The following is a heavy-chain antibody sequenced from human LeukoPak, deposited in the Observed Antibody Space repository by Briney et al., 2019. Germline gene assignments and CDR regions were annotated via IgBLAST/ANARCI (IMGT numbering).Heavy chain of an antibody. CDR1: GFTFSSYG. CDR2: ISYDGSNK. CDR3: AKDVGQGSGSYFDY. V-gene: IGHV3-30*18. J-gene: IGHJ4*02. Sequence: GRSLRLSCAASGFTFSSYGMHWVRQAPGKGLEWVAVISYDGSNKYYADSVKGRLTISRDNSKNTLSLQMNSLRAEDTAVYYCAKDVGQGSGSYFDYWGQGTLVTVSS. D-gene: IGHD1-26*01.